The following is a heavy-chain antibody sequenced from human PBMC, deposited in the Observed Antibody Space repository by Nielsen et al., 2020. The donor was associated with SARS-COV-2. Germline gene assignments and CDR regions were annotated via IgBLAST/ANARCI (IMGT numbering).Heavy chain of an antibody. CDR2: IKQGGSEK. J-gene: IGHJ6*02. D-gene: IGHD2-21*02. CDR3: ARDFFYCGGDCVLWGMDV. CDR1: GFTFSSYW. V-gene: IGHV3-7*01. Sequence: GESLKISCAASGFTFSSYWMSWVRQAPGKGLEWVANIKQGGSEKYYVDSVKGRFTISRDNAKNSLYLQMNSLRAEDTAVYYCARDFFYCGGDCVLWGMDVWGQGTTVTVSS.